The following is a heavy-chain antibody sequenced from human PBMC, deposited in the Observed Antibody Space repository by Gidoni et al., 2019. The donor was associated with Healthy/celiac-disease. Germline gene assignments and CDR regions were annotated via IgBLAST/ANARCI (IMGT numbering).Heavy chain of an antibody. CDR3: ARHQYSSSSDYDY. V-gene: IGHV5-10-1*03. Sequence: QLVPSGAEVKKPGESLRISFKGSGYTFTSYWISWVRQMPGKGLEWMGRIDPSDSYTNYSPSFQGHVTISADKSISTAYLQWSSLKASDTAMYYCARHQYSSSSDYDYWGQGTLVTVSS. CDR2: IDPSDSYT. D-gene: IGHD6-6*01. J-gene: IGHJ4*02. CDR1: GYTFTSYW.